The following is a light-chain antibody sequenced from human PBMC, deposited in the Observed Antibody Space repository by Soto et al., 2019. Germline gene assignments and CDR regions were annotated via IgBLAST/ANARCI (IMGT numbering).Light chain of an antibody. CDR3: QQTYVTPPWA. CDR2: AAA. CDR1: ENINNY. Sequence: DIQMTQSPSSLSASVGDRVTMTCRLSENINNYLNWYQQKPGKAPKLLIFAAANLEIGIPSRFSGSGSGTDFTLSISNLQPEDFATYFCQQTYVTPPWAFGQGTRWIS. J-gene: IGKJ1*01. V-gene: IGKV1-39*01.